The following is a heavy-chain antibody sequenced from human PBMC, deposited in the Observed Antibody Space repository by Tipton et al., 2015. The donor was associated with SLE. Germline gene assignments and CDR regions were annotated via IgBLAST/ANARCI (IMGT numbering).Heavy chain of an antibody. CDR3: ARHTLTTVPKDRDCCYMDV. V-gene: IGHV5-51*01. CDR1: GYSFTSYW. D-gene: IGHD4-17*01. J-gene: IGHJ6*03. Sequence: QLVQSGAEVKKPGESLKISCKGSGYSFTSYWIGWVRQMPGKGLEWMGIIYPGDSDTRYSPSFQGQVTISADKSISTAYLQWSSLKASDTAMYYCARHTLTTVPKDRDCCYMDVWGKGTTVTVSS. CDR2: IYPGDSDT.